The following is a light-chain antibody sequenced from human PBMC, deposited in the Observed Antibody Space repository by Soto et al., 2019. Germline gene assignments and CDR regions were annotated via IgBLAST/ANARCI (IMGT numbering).Light chain of an antibody. V-gene: IGKV3-11*01. CDR1: QRVSSY. J-gene: IGKJ2*03. Sequence: EIVLTQSTATLSLSPGDRATLSCRASQRVSSYLAWYQQKPGQAPRLLIYDASNRATGIPSRFSGSGSGTDFTLTISSLESEDFAVYYCQQRSNWPPYSLGQGTTLEIK. CDR3: QQRSNWPPYS. CDR2: DAS.